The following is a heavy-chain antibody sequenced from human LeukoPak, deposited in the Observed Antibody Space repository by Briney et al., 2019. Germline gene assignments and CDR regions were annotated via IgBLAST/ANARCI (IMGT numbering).Heavy chain of an antibody. CDR3: ARDHGYSSGWHSDY. CDR2: INPNSGGT. D-gene: IGHD6-19*01. Sequence: ASVKVSCKASGYTFTGYYMHWVRQAPGQGLEWMGWINPNSGGTNYAQKFQGRVTMTRDTSISTAYMELSRLRSDDTAVYYCARDHGYSSGWHSDYWGQGTLVTVSS. CDR1: GYTFTGYY. J-gene: IGHJ4*02. V-gene: IGHV1-2*02.